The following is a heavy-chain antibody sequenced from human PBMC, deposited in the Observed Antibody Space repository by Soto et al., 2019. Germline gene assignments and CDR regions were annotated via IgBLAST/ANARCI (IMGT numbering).Heavy chain of an antibody. J-gene: IGHJ4*02. CDR1: GYTFSNFG. Sequence: QVQLVQSGTEVKKPGASVKVSCKASGYTFSNFGLSWVRQAPGQGLEWMGWISPSNGQTIYAQNFHGRVTMTTHTSTATAHMELRSLISDDTAVYYCARVIMIFGVANLGSYFDYWGQGTRVTVSA. CDR2: ISPSNGQT. CDR3: ARVIMIFGVANLGSYFDY. D-gene: IGHD3-3*01. V-gene: IGHV1-18*01.